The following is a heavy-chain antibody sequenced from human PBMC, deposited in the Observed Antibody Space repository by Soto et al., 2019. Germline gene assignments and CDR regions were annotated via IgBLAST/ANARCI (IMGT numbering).Heavy chain of an antibody. D-gene: IGHD6-13*01. J-gene: IGHJ4*02. CDR1: GYIFTSYW. V-gene: IGHV5-51*01. Sequence: PGASLKISCEGSGYIFTSYWIGWVRQMPGKGLGWMGIIYPGDSDNRYSPSFQGQVTISADKSISSVYLQWTSVKASDTAMYYCARHSEQQLKWYYFGYWGQGTLVTVSS. CDR3: ARHSEQQLKWYYFGY. CDR2: IYPGDSDN.